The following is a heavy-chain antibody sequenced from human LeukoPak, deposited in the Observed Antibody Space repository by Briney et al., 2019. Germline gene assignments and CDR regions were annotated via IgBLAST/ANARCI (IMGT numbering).Heavy chain of an antibody. J-gene: IGHJ3*02. CDR3: TTAEVDAFDI. Sequence: GGSLRLSWAASGXTFSYAWMSWVRQAPGKGLEWVGRIKSNADGGTTDYAAPVKGRFTISRDDSEDTLYLHMNSLKTEDTAVYYCTTAEVDAFDIWGQGTMVTVSS. CDR2: IKSNADGGTT. V-gene: IGHV3-15*01. CDR1: GXTFSYAW.